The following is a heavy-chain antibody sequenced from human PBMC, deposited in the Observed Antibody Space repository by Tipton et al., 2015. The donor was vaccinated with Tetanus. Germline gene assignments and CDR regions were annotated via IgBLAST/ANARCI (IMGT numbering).Heavy chain of an antibody. CDR3: SSSPGNQYLAFFDY. V-gene: IGHV4-30-4*01. CDR2: ISHSGST. Sequence: TLSLTCTASVGSISSGDYYWSWVRQSPGEGLEWIGYISHSGSTYYNPSLKSRVTISIDTSKNQFSLRLSSVTAADTAVYYCSSSPGNQYLAFFDYWGRGTLVTVSS. J-gene: IGHJ4*02. D-gene: IGHD2/OR15-2a*01. CDR1: VGSISSGDYY.